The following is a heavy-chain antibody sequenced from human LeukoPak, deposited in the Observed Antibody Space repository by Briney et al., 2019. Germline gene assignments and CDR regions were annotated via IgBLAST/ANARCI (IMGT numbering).Heavy chain of an antibody. V-gene: IGHV3-23*01. CDR1: GFTFSSYA. D-gene: IGHD3-22*01. Sequence: GGSLRLSCAASGFTFSSYAMHWVRQAPGKGLEWVSAISGSGGSTYYADSVKGRFTISRDNSKNTLYLQMNSLRAEDTAVYYCAKDRRSDGKWLLLGPLGFDYWGQGTLVTVSS. CDR3: AKDRRSDGKWLLLGPLGFDY. CDR2: ISGSGGST. J-gene: IGHJ4*02.